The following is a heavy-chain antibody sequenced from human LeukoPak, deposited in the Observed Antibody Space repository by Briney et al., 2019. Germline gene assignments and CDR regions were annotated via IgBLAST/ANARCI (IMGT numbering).Heavy chain of an antibody. J-gene: IGHJ5*02. CDR3: ARVELRYFDWLLGFDP. V-gene: IGHV1-8*01. D-gene: IGHD3-9*01. CDR1: GYTFTSYD. CDR2: MNPNSGNT. Sequence: ASVKVSCKASGYTFTSYDINWVRQATGQGLEWMGWMNPNSGNTGYAQKFQGGVTMTRNTSISTAYMELSSLRSEDTAVYYCARVELRYFDWLLGFDPWGQGTLVTVSS.